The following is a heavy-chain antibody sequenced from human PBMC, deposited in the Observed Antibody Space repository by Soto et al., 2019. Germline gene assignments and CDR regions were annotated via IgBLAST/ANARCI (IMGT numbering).Heavy chain of an antibody. V-gene: IGHV4-4*02. J-gene: IGHJ4*02. CDR3: ARDLGTGTDY. Sequence: QVQLQESGPGLVKPSGTLSLTCAVSGDSITNSNWWSWVRQAPGEGLEWIGEIYHSGATTYNPSLKSRVTISVGPPNNRCALKLTAVTAADTAVYFCARDLGTGTDYWGQGTLVSVAS. CDR2: IYHSGAT. D-gene: IGHD1-1*01. CDR1: GDSITNSNW.